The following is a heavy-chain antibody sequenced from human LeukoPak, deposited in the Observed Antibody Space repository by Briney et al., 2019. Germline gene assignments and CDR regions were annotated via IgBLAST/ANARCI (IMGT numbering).Heavy chain of an antibody. D-gene: IGHD3-10*01. CDR3: TRLYDGSGTYYNGDY. CDR2: MSGSGGST. J-gene: IGHJ4*02. V-gene: IGHV3-23*01. CDR1: GFTFSSYA. Sequence: GGSLRLSCAASGFTFSSYAMSWVRQAPGKGLEWVSVMSGSGGSTYYADSVKGRFTISRDDSQNTAYLQINSLKTEDTAVYYCTRLYDGSGTYYNGDYWGQGTLVTVSS.